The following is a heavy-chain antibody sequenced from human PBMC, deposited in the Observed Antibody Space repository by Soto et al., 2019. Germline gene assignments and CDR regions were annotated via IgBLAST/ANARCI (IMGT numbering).Heavy chain of an antibody. V-gene: IGHV2-5*01. CDR3: GHRRDVATRCWFDP. J-gene: IGHJ5*02. Sequence: QITLKESGPTLVKSTQTLTLTCTFSGFSLSSGGGAVGWIRQPPGKALEWLAIIYASGGTHYGPSLKTRLTITKDTSKNQVVLTMTNMDPVDTATYYCGHRRDVATRCWFDPWGQGILVTVSS. CDR2: IYASGGT. D-gene: IGHD6-6*01. CDR1: GFSLSSGGGA.